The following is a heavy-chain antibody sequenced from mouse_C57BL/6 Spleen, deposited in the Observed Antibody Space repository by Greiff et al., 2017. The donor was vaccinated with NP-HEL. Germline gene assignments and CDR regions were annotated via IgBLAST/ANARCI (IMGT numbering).Heavy chain of an antibody. D-gene: IGHD2-4*01. V-gene: IGHV1-61*01. J-gene: IGHJ3*01. CDR1: GYTFTSYW. CDR2: IYPSDSET. CDR3: AREGHYDYDVGFAY. Sequence: VQLQQPGAELVRPGSSVKLSCKASGYTFTSYWMDWVKQRPGQGLEWIGNIYPSDSETHYNQKFKDKATLTVDKSSSTAYMQLSSLTSEDSAVYYCAREGHYDYDVGFAYWGQGTLVTVSA.